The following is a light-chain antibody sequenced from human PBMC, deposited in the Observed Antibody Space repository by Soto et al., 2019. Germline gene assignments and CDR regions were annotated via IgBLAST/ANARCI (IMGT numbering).Light chain of an antibody. V-gene: IGKV3-15*01. J-gene: IGKJ2*01. Sequence: EIVVTQSPAILSVSPGDRATLSCRASQNVGINLAWYQQKPGQAPRLLIYGKSTRATGIPARFSGIGSGTEFTLAISSLQSEDFALYYCLQYNDWPYTFGQGTKLEIK. CDR3: LQYNDWPYT. CDR1: QNVGIN. CDR2: GKS.